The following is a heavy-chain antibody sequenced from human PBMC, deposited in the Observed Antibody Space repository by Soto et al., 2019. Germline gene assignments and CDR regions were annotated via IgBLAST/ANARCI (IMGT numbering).Heavy chain of an antibody. D-gene: IGHD6-13*01. J-gene: IGHJ5*02. Sequence: PSETLSLTCAVYGWSFSSYDWSWIRQPPGKGLEWIGEINHSGSTNYNPSLKSRVTISVDTSKNQFSLKLSSVTAADTAVYYCARYPPYSSSWYNWFDPWGQGTLVTVSS. CDR2: INHSGST. CDR3: ARYPPYSSSWYNWFDP. CDR1: GWSFSSYD. V-gene: IGHV4-34*01.